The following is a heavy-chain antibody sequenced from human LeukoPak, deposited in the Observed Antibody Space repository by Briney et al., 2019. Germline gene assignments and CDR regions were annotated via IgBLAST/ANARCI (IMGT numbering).Heavy chain of an antibody. V-gene: IGHV3-48*03. J-gene: IGHJ4*02. CDR2: ISSSSSYT. D-gene: IGHD1/OR15-1a*01. CDR1: GFTFSSYE. Sequence: GGSLRLSCAASGFTFSSYEMNWVRQAPGKGLEWVSYISSSSSYTNYADSVKGRFTISRDNAKNSLYLQMNSLRAEDTAVYYCAREHWKNPDYWGQGTLVTVSS. CDR3: AREHWKNPDY.